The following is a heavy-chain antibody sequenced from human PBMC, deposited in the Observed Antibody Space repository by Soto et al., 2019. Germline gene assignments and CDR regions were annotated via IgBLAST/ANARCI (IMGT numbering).Heavy chain of an antibody. D-gene: IGHD3-16*02. CDR1: GFTFSSYA. J-gene: IGHJ6*04. Sequence: QAQLVESGGGVVQPGRSLRLSCAASGFTFSSYAMHWVRQAPGKGLEWVAVISYDGSNKYYADSVKGRFTISRDNSKNTLYLQMNSLRAEDTAVYYCAREVTDRDYYYYGMDVWGKGTTVTVSS. V-gene: IGHV3-30-3*01. CDR3: AREVTDRDYYYYGMDV. CDR2: ISYDGSNK.